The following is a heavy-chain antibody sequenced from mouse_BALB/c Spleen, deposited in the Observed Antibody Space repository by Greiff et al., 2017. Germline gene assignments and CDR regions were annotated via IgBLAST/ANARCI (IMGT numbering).Heavy chain of an antibody. V-gene: IGHV5-4*02. Sequence: DVKLVESGGGLVKPGGSLKLSCAASGFTFSDYYMYWVRQTPEKRLEWVATISDGGSYTYYPDSVKGRFTISRDNAKNNLYLQMSSLKSEDTAMYYCARYGNYWYFDVWGAGTTVTVSS. CDR1: GFTFSDYY. D-gene: IGHD2-1*01. CDR2: ISDGGSYT. J-gene: IGHJ1*01. CDR3: ARYGNYWYFDV.